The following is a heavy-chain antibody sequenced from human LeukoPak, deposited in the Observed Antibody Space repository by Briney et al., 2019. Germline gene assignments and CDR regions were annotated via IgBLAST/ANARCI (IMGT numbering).Heavy chain of an antibody. J-gene: IGHJ1*01. CDR1: GGTFSSYA. CDR2: IIPILGIA. CDR3: ASDRIAVAERYFQH. Sequence: ASVKVSCKASGGTFSSYAISWVRQAPGQGLEWMGRIIPILGIANYAQKFQGRVTITADKSTGTAYMELSSLRSEDTAVYYCASDRIAVAERYFQHWGQGTLVTVSS. D-gene: IGHD6-19*01. V-gene: IGHV1-69*04.